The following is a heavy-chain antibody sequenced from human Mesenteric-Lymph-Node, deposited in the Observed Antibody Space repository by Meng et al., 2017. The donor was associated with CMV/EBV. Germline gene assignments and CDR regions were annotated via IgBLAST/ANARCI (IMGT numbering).Heavy chain of an antibody. D-gene: IGHD6-6*01. CDR1: GFTFSSYA. Sequence: GESLKISCAASGFTFSSYAMHWVRQAPGKGLEYVSAISSNGGSTYYADSVKGRFTISRDNSKNTLYLQMGSLRAEDTAVYYCARVIYSSSSRFDYWGQGTLVTVSS. J-gene: IGHJ4*02. CDR3: ARVIYSSSSRFDY. V-gene: IGHV3-64*02. CDR2: ISSNGGST.